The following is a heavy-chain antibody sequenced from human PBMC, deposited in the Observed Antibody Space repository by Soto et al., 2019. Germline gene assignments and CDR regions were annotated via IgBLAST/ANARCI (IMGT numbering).Heavy chain of an antibody. V-gene: IGHV1-2*02. D-gene: IGHD5-12*01. J-gene: IGHJ5*02. CDR2: INPNSGAT. Sequence: QVQLLQSGAEVKKPRASVKVSCKASGYTFTGYFSHWVRQAPGQGLEWVGYINPNSGATKYSPRFRVRVTMTSDTSIRTAYMDLSNLRSDDAAVYYCARGVGTILAPLPWGPGTLVTVSS. CDR3: ARGVGTILAPLP. CDR1: GYTFTGYF.